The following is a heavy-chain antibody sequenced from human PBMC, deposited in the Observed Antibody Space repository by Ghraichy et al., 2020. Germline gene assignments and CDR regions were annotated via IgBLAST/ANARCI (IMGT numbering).Heavy chain of an antibody. CDR1: GASVSSDFYY. D-gene: IGHD3-3*01. CDR2: VYNSGSV. V-gene: IGHV4-61*02. J-gene: IGHJ5*02. Sequence: SETLSLTCNVSGASVSSDFYYWSWIRQPAGKGLEWIGRVYNSGSVSRNPSLKSRVTLSIDTSNNQFSLKLSSVTAADTAVYFWARESVGVGFDPWGQGTLVTVSS. CDR3: ARESVGVGFDP.